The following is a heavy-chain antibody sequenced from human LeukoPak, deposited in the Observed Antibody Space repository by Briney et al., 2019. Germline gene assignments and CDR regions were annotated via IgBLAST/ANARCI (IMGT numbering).Heavy chain of an antibody. Sequence: SETLSLTCTVSGGSISSYYWSWIRQPPGKALEWIGYIYHSGSNNYNPSLKSRVTISVDTPKNQFSLRLSSVTAADTAVYYCARAYCGGDCSFDYWGQGTLVTVSS. J-gene: IGHJ4*02. CDR3: ARAYCGGDCSFDY. CDR2: IYHSGSN. D-gene: IGHD2-21*02. V-gene: IGHV4-59*08. CDR1: GGSISSYY.